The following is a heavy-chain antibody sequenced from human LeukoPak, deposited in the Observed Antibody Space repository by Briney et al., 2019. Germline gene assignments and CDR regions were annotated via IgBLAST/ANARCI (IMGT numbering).Heavy chain of an antibody. D-gene: IGHD6-19*01. CDR2: ISGSGGST. CDR3: AKDAAGRIAVAGFFDY. CDR1: GFTFSSYA. V-gene: IGHV3-23*01. J-gene: IGHJ4*02. Sequence: GGSLRLSCAASGFTFSSYAMSWVRQASGKGLEWVSAISGSGGSTYYADSMKGRFTISRDNSKNTLYLQMNSLRAEDTAVYYCAKDAAGRIAVAGFFDYWGQGTLVTVSS.